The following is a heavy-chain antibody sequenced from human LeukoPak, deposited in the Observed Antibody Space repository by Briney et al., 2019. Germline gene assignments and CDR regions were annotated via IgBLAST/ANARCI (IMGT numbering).Heavy chain of an antibody. V-gene: IGHV3-30*02. Sequence: QTGGSLRLSCAASGFTFSSYGMHWVRQAPGKGLEWVAFIRYDGSNKYYADSVKGRFTISRDNSKNTLYLQMNSLRAEDTAVYYCAKDLGGVVVVPAAFDYWGQGTLVTVSS. CDR2: IRYDGSNK. CDR1: GFTFSSYG. CDR3: AKDLGGVVVVPAAFDY. D-gene: IGHD2-2*01. J-gene: IGHJ4*02.